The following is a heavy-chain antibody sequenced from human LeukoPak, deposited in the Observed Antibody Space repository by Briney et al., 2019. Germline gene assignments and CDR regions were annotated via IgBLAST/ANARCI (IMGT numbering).Heavy chain of an antibody. CDR2: IYYSGST. V-gene: IGHV4-39*01. J-gene: IGHJ5*02. CDR3: ARLRYSSSWYSYNWFDP. Sequence: PSETLSLTCTVSGGSISSSSYYWGWIRQPPGKGLEWIGSIYYSGSTYYNPSLKSRVTISVDTSKNQFSLKLSSVTAADTAVYYCARLRYSSSWYSYNWFDPWGQGTLVTVSS. D-gene: IGHD6-13*01. CDR1: GGSISSSSYY.